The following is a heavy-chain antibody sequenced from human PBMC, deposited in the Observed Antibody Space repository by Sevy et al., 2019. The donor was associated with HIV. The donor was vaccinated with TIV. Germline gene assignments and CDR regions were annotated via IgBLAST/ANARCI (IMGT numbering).Heavy chain of an antibody. CDR1: GYTFTGYY. J-gene: IGHJ3*02. Sequence: ASVKVSCKASGYTFTGYYIHWVRQAPGQGLEWMGRINPKTGGTNFAQQFQGRVTMTRDTSIITAYMELSRLRFDDTAVYYCARPGGSVGAYCTADIWGQGTMVTVSS. CDR2: INPKTGGT. D-gene: IGHD2-15*01. CDR3: ARPGGSVGAYCTADI. V-gene: IGHV1-2*06.